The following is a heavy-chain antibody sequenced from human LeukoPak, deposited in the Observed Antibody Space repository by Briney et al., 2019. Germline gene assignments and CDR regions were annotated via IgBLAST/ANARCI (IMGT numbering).Heavy chain of an antibody. J-gene: IGHJ6*03. D-gene: IGHD2-15*01. CDR1: GYSISSGYY. CDR3: ARDGRGYCSGGSCPTHYYYYYYMDV. V-gene: IGHV4-38-2*02. Sequence: SETLSLTCAVSGYSISSGYYWGWIRQPPGKGLEWIGSIYHSGSTYYNPSLKSRVTISVDTSKNQFSLKLSSVTAADTAVYCCARDGRGYCSGGSCPTHYYYYYYMDVWGKGTTVTVSS. CDR2: IYHSGST.